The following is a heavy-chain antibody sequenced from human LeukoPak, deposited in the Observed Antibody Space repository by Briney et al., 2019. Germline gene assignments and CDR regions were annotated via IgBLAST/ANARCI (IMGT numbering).Heavy chain of an antibody. J-gene: IGHJ4*02. CDR1: GFTFSSYW. CDR2: INSDGSST. CDR3: ARQDRSSRWTTYYFDY. V-gene: IGHV3-74*01. D-gene: IGHD6-13*01. Sequence: GGSLRLSCAASGFTFSSYWMHWVRQAPGKGLVWVSRINSDGSSTSYADSVKGRFTISRDNAKNLLYLQMNSLRAEDTAVYYCARQDRSSRWTTYYFDYWGQGTLVTVSS.